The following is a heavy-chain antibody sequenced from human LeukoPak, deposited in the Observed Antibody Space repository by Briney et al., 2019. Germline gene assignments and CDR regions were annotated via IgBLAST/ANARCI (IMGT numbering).Heavy chain of an antibody. CDR3: AKDRELAQPYDAFDI. Sequence: GRSLRLSCAASGFTFNDYAIHWVRQAPGKGLEWVALISYDGSDKYYADSVKGRFTISRDNSKNTLYLQMNSLRAEDTAVYYCAKDRELAQPYDAFDIWGQGTMVTVSS. J-gene: IGHJ3*02. CDR2: ISYDGSDK. D-gene: IGHD1-26*01. V-gene: IGHV3-30-3*01. CDR1: GFTFNDYA.